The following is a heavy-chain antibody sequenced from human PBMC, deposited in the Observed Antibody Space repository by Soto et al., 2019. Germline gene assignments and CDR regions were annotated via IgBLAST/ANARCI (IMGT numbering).Heavy chain of an antibody. V-gene: IGHV1-69*01. CDR1: GGTFSSYA. D-gene: IGHD2-2*01. CDR2: IIPIFGTA. CDR3: ATPRDCSSTSCSYYGMDV. Sequence: QVQLVQSGAEVKKPGSSVKVSCKASGGTFSSYAISWVRQAPGQGLEWMGGIIPIFGTANYAQKFQGRVTITADESTSTAYMELSSLRSEDTAVYYCATPRDCSSTSCSYYGMDVWGQGTTVTVS. J-gene: IGHJ6*02.